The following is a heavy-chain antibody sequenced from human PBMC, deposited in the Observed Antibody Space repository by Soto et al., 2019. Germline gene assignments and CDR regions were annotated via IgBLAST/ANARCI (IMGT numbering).Heavy chain of an antibody. J-gene: IGHJ1*01. CDR1: GGSISSSSYY. V-gene: IGHV4-39*01. Sequence: PSETLSLTCTVSGGSISSSSYYWGWIRQPPGKGLEWIGSIYYSGSTYYNPSLKSRVTISVDTSKNQFSLKLSSVTAADTAVYYCARGRYCSSTSCSRRAEYFQHWGQGTLVTVSS. D-gene: IGHD2-2*01. CDR2: IYYSGST. CDR3: ARGRYCSSTSCSRRAEYFQH.